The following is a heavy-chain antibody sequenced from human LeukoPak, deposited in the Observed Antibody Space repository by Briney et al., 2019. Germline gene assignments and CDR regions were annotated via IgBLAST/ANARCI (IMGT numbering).Heavy chain of an antibody. V-gene: IGHV3-23*01. Sequence: GGSLRLSCAASGFIFSNYAMEWVRQAPGKGPEWVSGIGGSGENICYADSVRGRFTISRDNSKNALYLQMNSLRAEDTAIYYCASRDPCSGDICYGLGYWGQGTLVTVSS. CDR1: GFIFSNYA. CDR2: IGGSGENI. CDR3: ASRDPCSGDICYGLGY. J-gene: IGHJ4*02. D-gene: IGHD2-15*01.